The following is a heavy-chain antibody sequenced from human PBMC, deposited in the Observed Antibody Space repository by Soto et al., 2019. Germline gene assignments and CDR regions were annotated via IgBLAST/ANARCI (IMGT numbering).Heavy chain of an antibody. J-gene: IGHJ6*02. V-gene: IGHV5-51*01. CDR1: GYSFTSYW. CDR3: ARPRDGHKGKNYYGMDV. Sequence: GESRKISCKGSGYSFTSYWIGWVRQMPGKGLEWMGIIYPGDSDTRYSPSFQGQVTISADKSISTAYLQWSSLKASDTAMYYCARPRDGHKGKNYYGMDVWGQGTTVTVSS. CDR2: IYPGDSDT.